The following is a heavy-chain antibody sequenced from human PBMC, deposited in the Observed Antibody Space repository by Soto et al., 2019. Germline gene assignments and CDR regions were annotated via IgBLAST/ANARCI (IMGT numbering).Heavy chain of an antibody. CDR1: GGSFSGYY. V-gene: IGHV4-34*01. D-gene: IGHD6-19*01. J-gene: IGHJ4*02. Sequence: SETLSLTCAVYGGSFSGYYWSWIRQPPGKGLEWIGEINHSGSTNYNPSPKSRVTISVDTSKNQFSLKLSSVTAADTAVYYCASRSSGCYLYFDYWGQGTLVTVS. CDR3: ASRSSGCYLYFDY. CDR2: INHSGST.